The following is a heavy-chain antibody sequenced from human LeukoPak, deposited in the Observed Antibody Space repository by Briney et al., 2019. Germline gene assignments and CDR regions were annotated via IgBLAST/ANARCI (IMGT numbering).Heavy chain of an antibody. D-gene: IGHD2-2*01. J-gene: IGHJ4*02. CDR2: IGGSGGST. CDR3: AKGGYCSSTSCYRALRD. V-gene: IGHV3-23*01. Sequence: GGSLRLSCAASGFTFSSYAMSWVRQAPGKGLEWVSAIGGSGGSTYYADSVKGRFTISRDNSKNTLYLQMNSLRAEDTAVYYCAKGGYCSSTSCYRALRDWGQGTLVTVSS. CDR1: GFTFSSYA.